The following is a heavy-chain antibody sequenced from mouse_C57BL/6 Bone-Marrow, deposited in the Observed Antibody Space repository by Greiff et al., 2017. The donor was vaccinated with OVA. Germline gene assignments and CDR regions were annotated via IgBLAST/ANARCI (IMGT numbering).Heavy chain of an antibody. D-gene: IGHD2-3*01. J-gene: IGHJ3*01. CDR3: ARLNGYYLAY. V-gene: IGHV5-6*01. Sequence: EVQVEQSGGDLVKPGGSLKLSCAASGFTFSSYCMSWVRQTPDKRLEWVATISSGGSYTYYPDSVKGRFTISRDNATNTLYLQMSSLKSEYTAKYYCARLNGYYLAYWGQGTLVTVSA. CDR1: GFTFSSYC. CDR2: ISSGGSYT.